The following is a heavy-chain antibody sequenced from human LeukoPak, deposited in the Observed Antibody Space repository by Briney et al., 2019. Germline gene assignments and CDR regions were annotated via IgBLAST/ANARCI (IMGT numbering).Heavy chain of an antibody. Sequence: ASVKVSCKASGGTFSSYAISWVRQAPGQGLEWMGRIIPILGIANYAQKFQGRVTITADKSTSTAYMELSSLRSEDTAVYYCARGVRGAEYYFDYWGQGTLVTVSS. V-gene: IGHV1-69*04. J-gene: IGHJ4*02. CDR1: GGTFSSYA. CDR2: IIPILGIA. D-gene: IGHD3-10*01. CDR3: ARGVRGAEYYFDY.